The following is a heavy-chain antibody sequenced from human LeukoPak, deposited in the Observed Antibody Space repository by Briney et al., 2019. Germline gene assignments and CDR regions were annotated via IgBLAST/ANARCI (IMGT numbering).Heavy chain of an antibody. CDR1: GYTFTSYA. V-gene: IGHV7-4-1*02. CDR2: INTNTGNP. D-gene: IGHD2-21*01. Sequence: ASVKVSCKASGYTFTSYAMNWVRQAPGQGLGWMGWINTNTGNPTYAQGFTGRFVFSLDTSVSTAYLQISSLKAEDTAVYYCARDGPDGYGDWGVYFDYWGQGTLVTVSS. J-gene: IGHJ4*02. CDR3: ARDGPDGYGDWGVYFDY.